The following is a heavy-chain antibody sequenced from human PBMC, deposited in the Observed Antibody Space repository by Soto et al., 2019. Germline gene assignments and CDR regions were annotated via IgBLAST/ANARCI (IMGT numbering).Heavy chain of an antibody. CDR1: GGSVSDKTYY. Sequence: LSLTCSVSGGSVSDKTYYWSWIRQPPGKRLEWIGYVYYSGTTNYNPSLKSRVTISVDLSKNRFSLRLSSVTTADTALYYCARTTAVPNTLGSRYFFDYWGQGTLVTVS. CDR3: ARTTAVPNTLGSRYFFDY. D-gene: IGHD4-17*01. V-gene: IGHV4-61*01. J-gene: IGHJ4*02. CDR2: VYYSGTT.